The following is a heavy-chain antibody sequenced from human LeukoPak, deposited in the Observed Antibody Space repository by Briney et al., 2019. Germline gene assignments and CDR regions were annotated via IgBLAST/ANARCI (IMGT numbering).Heavy chain of an antibody. CDR3: AKSRERWLQNWRDLDY. D-gene: IGHD1-1*01. V-gene: IGHV3-23*01. Sequence: GGSLRLSCAASGFTFSSYAMSWVRQAPGKGLEWVSDISGSGGSTYYADSVKGRLTISRDNSKNTLYLQRNSPSAEDTAVYSCAKSRERWLQNWRDLDYWGQGTLVTVSS. CDR1: GFTFSSYA. CDR2: ISGSGGST. J-gene: IGHJ4*02.